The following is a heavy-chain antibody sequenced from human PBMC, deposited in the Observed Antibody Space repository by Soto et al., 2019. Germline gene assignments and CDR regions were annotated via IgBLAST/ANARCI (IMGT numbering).Heavy chain of an antibody. CDR3: AKCPSRTVPSYSSSWSRPDNWFDP. D-gene: IGHD6-13*01. Sequence: PVGSLRLSCAASGFTFSSYAMSWVRQAPGKGLEWVSAISGSGGSTYYSDSVQGRFTISRDNSKNTLYLQRNSLRAEDTAVYYCAKCPSRTVPSYSSSWSRPDNWFDPWGQGTLVTVSS. CDR2: ISGSGGST. CDR1: GFTFSSYA. V-gene: IGHV3-23*01. J-gene: IGHJ5*02.